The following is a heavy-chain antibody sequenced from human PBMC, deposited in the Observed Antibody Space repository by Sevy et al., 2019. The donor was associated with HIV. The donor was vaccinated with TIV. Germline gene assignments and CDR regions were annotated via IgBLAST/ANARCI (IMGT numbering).Heavy chain of an antibody. V-gene: IGHV3-30*18. CDR3: AKDPYHYGSGSSPRDYYYYYGMDV. Sequence: GGSLRLSCAASGFTFSSYGMHWVRQAPGKGLEWVAVISYDGTNKYYADSVKGRFTISRDNSKNTLNLQMNSLRAEDTAVYYCAKDPYHYGSGSSPRDYYYYYGMDVWGQGTTVTVSS. J-gene: IGHJ6*02. CDR1: GFTFSSYG. CDR2: ISYDGTNK. D-gene: IGHD3-10*01.